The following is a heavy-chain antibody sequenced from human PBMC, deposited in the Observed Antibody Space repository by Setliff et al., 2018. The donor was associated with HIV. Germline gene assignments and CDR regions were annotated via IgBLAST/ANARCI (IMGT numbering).Heavy chain of an antibody. CDR1: GGSISNTNYY. CDR2: IYYNGDT. CDR3: ARMEATRPPRGLDY. D-gene: IGHD6-6*01. J-gene: IGHJ4*02. Sequence: PSETLSLTCTVSGGSISNTNYYWGWLRQPTGKGLEWIGTIYYNGDTQYNPSFKRRVTISVDTSKNQFSLRLISVSAADTAVYYCARMEATRPPRGLDYWGQGTLVTAPQ. V-gene: IGHV4-39*01.